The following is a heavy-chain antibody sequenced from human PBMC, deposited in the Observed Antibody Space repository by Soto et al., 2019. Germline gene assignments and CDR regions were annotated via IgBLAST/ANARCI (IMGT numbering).Heavy chain of an antibody. CDR1: GGTFSSYA. CDR2: IIPIFGTA. CDR3: ARGADYGDWYYFDY. J-gene: IGHJ4*02. D-gene: IGHD4-17*01. V-gene: IGHV1-69*06. Sequence: VASVKVSCKASGGTFSSYAISWVRQAPGQGLEWMGGIIPIFGTANYAQKFQGRVTITADKSTSTAYMELSSLRSEDTAVYYCARGADYGDWYYFDYWGQGTLVTVSS.